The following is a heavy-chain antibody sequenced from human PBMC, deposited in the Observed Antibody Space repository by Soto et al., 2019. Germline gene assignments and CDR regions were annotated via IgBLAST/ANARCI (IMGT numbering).Heavy chain of an antibody. CDR3: AAGEASSRNLAPYYLDF. V-gene: IGHV4-59*01. J-gene: IGHJ4*02. CDR1: GGSMRNYF. D-gene: IGHD6-13*01. Sequence: ETLSLTCXVSGGSMRNYFWTWIRQPPGKGLEWIGYIHYSGTTSFFPSYNPSLRSRVTISEDTSKNQFSLKLLSVTTADTAVYFCAAGEASSRNLAPYYLDFWGQGTLVTVSS. CDR2: IHYSGTT.